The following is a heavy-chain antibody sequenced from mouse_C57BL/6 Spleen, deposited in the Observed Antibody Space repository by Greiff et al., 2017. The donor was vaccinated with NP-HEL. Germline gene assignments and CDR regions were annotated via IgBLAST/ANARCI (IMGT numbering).Heavy chain of an antibody. J-gene: IGHJ4*01. CDR3: ARTVRGSSYAMDY. D-gene: IGHD1-1*01. CDR1: GYAFSSSW. Sequence: QVQLQQSGPELVKPGASVKISCKASGYAFSSSWMNWVKQRPGKGLEWIGRIYPGDGDTNYNGKFKGKATLTADKSSSTAYMQLSSLTSEDSAVYFCARTVRGSSYAMDYWGQGTSVTVSS. V-gene: IGHV1-82*01. CDR2: IYPGDGDT.